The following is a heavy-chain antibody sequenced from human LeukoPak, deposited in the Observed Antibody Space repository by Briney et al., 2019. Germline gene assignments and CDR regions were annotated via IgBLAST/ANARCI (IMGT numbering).Heavy chain of an antibody. D-gene: IGHD4-11*01. J-gene: IGHJ4*02. V-gene: IGHV5-10-1*01. CDR2: IDPSDSYN. Sequence: GESMMISGDGCGYSFTTKWKSRVRQMPGKGLEWLGRIDPSDSYNNYSPSFQGHVTISADKSISTSYLQWSSLKASDTAMYYCARQGHDYPGDWGQGTLVTVSS. CDR3: ARQGHDYPGD. CDR1: GYSFTTKW.